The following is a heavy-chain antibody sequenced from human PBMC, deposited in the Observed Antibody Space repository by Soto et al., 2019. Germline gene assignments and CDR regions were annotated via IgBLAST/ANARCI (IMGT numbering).Heavy chain of an antibody. CDR1: GFTFSSYS. CDR2: ISSSSSYI. J-gene: IGHJ4*02. D-gene: IGHD5-12*01. Sequence: EVQLVESGGGLVKPGGSLRLSCAASGFTFSSYSMNWVRQAPGKGLEWVSSISSSSSYIYYADSVKGRFTISRDNAKNSLYLQMNSLRAEDTAVYYCARDFRVRYSGYAPIDYWGQGTLVTVSS. CDR3: ARDFRVRYSGYAPIDY. V-gene: IGHV3-21*01.